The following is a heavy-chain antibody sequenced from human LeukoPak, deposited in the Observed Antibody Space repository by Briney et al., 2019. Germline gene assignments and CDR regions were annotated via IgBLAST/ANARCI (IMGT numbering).Heavy chain of an antibody. CDR2: ITTNGGRT. D-gene: IGHD3-22*01. Sequence: GGSLRLSCAASGFTFASYGMSWVRQAPGKGLDWVSFITTNGGRTSYADSVEGRFTISRDNHRNTLYMQMNSLRDEDTAVYYCAIMHGYYDGTGYWVQWGQGTLVTVPS. CDR3: AIMHGYYDGTGYWVQ. J-gene: IGHJ1*01. V-gene: IGHV3-23*01. CDR1: GFTFASYG.